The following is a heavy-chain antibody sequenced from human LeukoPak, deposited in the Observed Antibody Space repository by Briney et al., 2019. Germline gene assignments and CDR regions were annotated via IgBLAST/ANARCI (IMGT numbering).Heavy chain of an antibody. CDR1: GFTFSTYW. J-gene: IGHJ4*02. V-gene: IGHV3-7*04. D-gene: IGHD1-1*01. CDR2: IKEDGSAT. CDR3: ARDSPGYLAYDS. Sequence: TGGSLRLSCAASGFTFSTYWMTWVRQAPGKGPEWVVNIKEDGSATYYVDSVKGRFTISRDNAKKSLYLQMNSLRAEDTAVYYCARDSPGYLAYDSWGQGTLVTVSS.